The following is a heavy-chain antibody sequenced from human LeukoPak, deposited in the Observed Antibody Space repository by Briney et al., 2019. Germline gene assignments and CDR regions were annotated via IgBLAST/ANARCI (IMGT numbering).Heavy chain of an antibody. D-gene: IGHD6-19*01. V-gene: IGHV3-11*06. CDR3: ARGRRLGLNTYYFDY. J-gene: IGHJ4*02. Sequence: GGSLRLSCEVSGFTFSDHYMSWIRQAPGKRLEWVSYISSGSTYTNYADSVEGRFTISRDNAKKSLHLQMNSLRAEDTAVYYCARGRRLGLNTYYFDYWGQGTLVTVSS. CDR2: ISSGSTYT. CDR1: GFTFSDHY.